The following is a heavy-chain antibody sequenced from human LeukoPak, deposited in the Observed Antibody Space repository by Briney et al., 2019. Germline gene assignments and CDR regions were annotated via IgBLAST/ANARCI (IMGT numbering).Heavy chain of an antibody. D-gene: IGHD1-14*01. Sequence: GASVKVSCKASGYTFTSYGISWVRQAPGQGLEWMGWISAYNGNTNYAQKLQGRVTMTTDTSTSTAYMELRSLRSDDTAVYYCARETLKKTGAAARMDVWGKGTTVTVSS. CDR3: ARETLKKTGAAARMDV. V-gene: IGHV1-18*01. CDR2: ISAYNGNT. CDR1: GYTFTSYG. J-gene: IGHJ6*04.